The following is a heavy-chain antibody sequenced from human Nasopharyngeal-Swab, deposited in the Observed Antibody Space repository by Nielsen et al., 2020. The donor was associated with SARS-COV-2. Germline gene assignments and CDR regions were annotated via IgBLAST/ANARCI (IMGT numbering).Heavy chain of an antibody. CDR1: GFTFDDYA. J-gene: IGHJ6*02. V-gene: IGHV3-9*01. Sequence: SLKISCAASGFTFDDYAVHWVRQAPGKGLEWVSGISWNSGNIAYADSVKGRFTISRDNAKNSLYLQVNSLRVEDTALYFCAKDNYYGSRSPEVVYGMDVWGQGTTVTVSS. CDR2: ISWNSGNI. D-gene: IGHD3-10*01. CDR3: AKDNYYGSRSPEVVYGMDV.